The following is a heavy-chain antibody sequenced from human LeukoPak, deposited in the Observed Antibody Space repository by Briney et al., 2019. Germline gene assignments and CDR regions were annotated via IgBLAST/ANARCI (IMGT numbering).Heavy chain of an antibody. CDR1: GYTFTSYY. CDR3: ARDRCSGGSCYPEYFQH. Sequence: ASVKVSCKASGYTFTSYYMHWVRQAPGQGLEWMGIINPSGGSTSYAQKFQGRVTMTRDTSTSTVYMELSSLRSEDTAVYYCARDRCSGGSCYPEYFQHWGQGTLDTVSS. J-gene: IGHJ1*01. CDR2: INPSGGST. V-gene: IGHV1-46*01. D-gene: IGHD2-15*01.